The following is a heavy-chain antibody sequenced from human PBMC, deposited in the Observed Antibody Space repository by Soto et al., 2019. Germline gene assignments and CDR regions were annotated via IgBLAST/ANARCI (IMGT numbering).Heavy chain of an antibody. CDR1: GGTFSSYA. Sequence: EASVKVSCKASGGTFSSYAISWVRQAPGQRLEWMGGIIPIFGTANYAQKFQGRVTITADESTSTAYMELSSLRSEDTAVYYCARDSSGWYRDFDYWGQGTLVTVSS. J-gene: IGHJ4*02. D-gene: IGHD6-19*01. CDR3: ARDSSGWYRDFDY. V-gene: IGHV1-69*13. CDR2: IIPIFGTA.